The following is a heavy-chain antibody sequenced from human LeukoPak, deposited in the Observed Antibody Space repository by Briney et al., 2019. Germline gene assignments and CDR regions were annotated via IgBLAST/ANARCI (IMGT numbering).Heavy chain of an antibody. V-gene: IGHV3-21*01. CDR1: GFSFSSHS. J-gene: IGHJ3*02. CDR3: ARNYYYASGNNYAFDI. CDR2: ISSGSSYI. D-gene: IGHD3-10*01. Sequence: GGALRLSCAASGFSFSSHSINWVRQAAGKGLEWVSSISSGSSYIYYADSVKGRFTISRDNAKNSLYLQMNSLRAEDTAVYYCARNYYYASGNNYAFDIRGQGTMVTVSS.